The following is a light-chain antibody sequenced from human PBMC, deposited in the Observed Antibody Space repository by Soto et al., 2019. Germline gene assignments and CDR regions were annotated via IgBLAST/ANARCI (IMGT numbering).Light chain of an antibody. CDR2: GAS. Sequence: EVVLTQSPGTLSLSPGEGATLSCRASHNISSTYLAWYQQKPGQAPRLLIYGASSWATGIPDRFSGSGSGTDFTLTVSSLAPEDFAVFYCQHYGSSMYTFGQGTRLDIK. CDR1: HNISSTY. J-gene: IGKJ2*01. CDR3: QHYGSSMYT. V-gene: IGKV3-20*01.